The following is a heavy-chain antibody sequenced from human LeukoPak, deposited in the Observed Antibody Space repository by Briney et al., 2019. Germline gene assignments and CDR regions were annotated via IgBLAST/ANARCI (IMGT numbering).Heavy chain of an antibody. Sequence: SETLSLTCTVSGGSISSYYWSWIRQPPGKGLEWIGEINHSGSTNYNPSLKSRVTISVDTSKNQFSLKLSSVTAADTAVYYCARGRGIFGVVIRIYYFDYWGQGTLVTVSS. D-gene: IGHD3-3*01. CDR3: ARGRGIFGVVIRIYYFDY. CDR1: GGSISSYY. J-gene: IGHJ4*02. CDR2: INHSGST. V-gene: IGHV4-34*01.